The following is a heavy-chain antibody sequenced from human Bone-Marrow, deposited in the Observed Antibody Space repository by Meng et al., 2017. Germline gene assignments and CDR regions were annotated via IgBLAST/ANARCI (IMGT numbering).Heavy chain of an antibody. D-gene: IGHD3-22*01. CDR3: ARDSYGSSGYYFYGPDY. Sequence: ASVKVSCKASGYTFTSYGISWVRQAPGQGLEWMGWISAYNGNTNYAQRLQGRVTMTTDTSTSTAYMELRSLRSDDTAVYYCARDSYGSSGYYFYGPDYWGQGTLVTVSS. V-gene: IGHV1-18*01. CDR2: ISAYNGNT. CDR1: GYTFTSYG. J-gene: IGHJ4*02.